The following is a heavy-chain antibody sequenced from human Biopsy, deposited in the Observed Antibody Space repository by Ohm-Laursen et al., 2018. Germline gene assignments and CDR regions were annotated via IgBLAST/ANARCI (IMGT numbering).Heavy chain of an antibody. V-gene: IGHV4-34*01. CDR1: GESFNGYY. Sequence: SETLSLTCAVYGESFNGYYWSWIRQTPGKGLEWIGEINHSGRTNYNPSLKSRVTISVDTSKNRFSLKLTSVTAADTAIYYCARVRGGFLEWFDYWGQGTLITVSS. CDR2: INHSGRT. D-gene: IGHD3-3*01. CDR3: ARVRGGFLEWFDY. J-gene: IGHJ5*01.